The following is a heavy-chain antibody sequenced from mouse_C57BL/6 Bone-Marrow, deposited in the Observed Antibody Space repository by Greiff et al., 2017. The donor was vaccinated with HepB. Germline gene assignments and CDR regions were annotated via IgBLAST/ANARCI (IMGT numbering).Heavy chain of an antibody. Sequence: QVQLKQPGAELVRPGTSVKLSCKASGYTFTSYWMHWVKQRPGQGLEWIGVIDPSDSYTNYNQKFKGKATLTVDTSSSTAYMQLSSLTSEDSAVYYCACSYYSNSFAYWGQGTLVTVSA. D-gene: IGHD2-5*01. J-gene: IGHJ3*01. V-gene: IGHV1-59*01. CDR1: GYTFTSYW. CDR2: IDPSDSYT. CDR3: ACSYYSNSFAY.